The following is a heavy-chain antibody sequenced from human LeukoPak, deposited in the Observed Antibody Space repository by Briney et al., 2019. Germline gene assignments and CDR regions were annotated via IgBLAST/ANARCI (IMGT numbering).Heavy chain of an antibody. CDR1: GGSISSYY. V-gene: IGHV4-59*01. Sequence: SETLSLTCTVSGGSISSYYWSWIRQPPGKGLEWIGYIYYSGSTNYNPSLKSRVTISVDTSKNQFSLKLSSVTAADTAVYYCAGDNIAVAVSWFDPWGQGTLVTVSS. J-gene: IGHJ5*02. CDR3: AGDNIAVAVSWFDP. D-gene: IGHD6-19*01. CDR2: IYYSGST.